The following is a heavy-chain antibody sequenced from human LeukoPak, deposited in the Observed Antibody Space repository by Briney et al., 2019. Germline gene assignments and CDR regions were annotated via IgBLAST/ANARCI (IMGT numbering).Heavy chain of an antibody. V-gene: IGHV4-59*06. CDR1: GGSISTYY. CDR2: IYYSGST. J-gene: IGHJ4*02. Sequence: SETLSLTCTVSGGSISTYYWSWIRQHPGKGLEWIGYIYYSGSTYYNPSLKSRVTISVDTSKNQFSLKLSSVTAADTAVYYCARVRGGRIAAAGGQIDYWGQGTLVTVSS. D-gene: IGHD6-13*01. CDR3: ARVRGGRIAAAGGQIDY.